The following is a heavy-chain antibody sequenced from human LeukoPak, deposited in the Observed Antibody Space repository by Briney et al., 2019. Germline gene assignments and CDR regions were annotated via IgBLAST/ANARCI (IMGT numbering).Heavy chain of an antibody. J-gene: IGHJ4*02. V-gene: IGHV3-30*02. Sequence: GGSLRLSCAGSGFTFGSYGMHWVREAPGKGLEWVSFIRYDGSNKYYADSVKGRFTISRDNSKNTVYLQMTSLRAEDTAVYYCARRGSGSYYKGNAVDYWGQGTLVTVSS. CDR2: IRYDGSNK. D-gene: IGHD3-10*01. CDR3: ARRGSGSYYKGNAVDY. CDR1: GFTFGSYG.